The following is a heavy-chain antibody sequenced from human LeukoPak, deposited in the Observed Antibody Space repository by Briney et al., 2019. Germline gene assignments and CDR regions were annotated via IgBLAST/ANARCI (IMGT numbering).Heavy chain of an antibody. V-gene: IGHV1-24*01. J-gene: IGHJ4*02. Sequence: ASVKVSCKVSGYTLTELSMHWVRQAPGKGLEWMGGFDPEDGGTIYAQKFQGRVTMTEDTSTDTAYMELSSLRSEDTAVYYCATVPATVVPAAIMPYYFDYWGQGTLVTVSS. D-gene: IGHD2-2*02. CDR2: FDPEDGGT. CDR3: ATVPATVVPAAIMPYYFDY. CDR1: GYTLTELS.